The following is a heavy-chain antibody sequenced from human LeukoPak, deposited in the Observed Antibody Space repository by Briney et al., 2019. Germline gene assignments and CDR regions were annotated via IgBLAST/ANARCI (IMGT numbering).Heavy chain of an antibody. J-gene: IGHJ4*02. Sequence: SETLSLTCTVSGGSISSYYWSWIRQPPGKGLEWIGYIYYSGSTNDNPSLKSRVTISVDTSKNQFSLKLSSVTAADTAVYYCAREGRGNYFDYWGQGTLVSVSS. CDR1: GGSISSYY. D-gene: IGHD3-10*01. CDR3: AREGRGNYFDY. V-gene: IGHV4-59*01. CDR2: IYYSGST.